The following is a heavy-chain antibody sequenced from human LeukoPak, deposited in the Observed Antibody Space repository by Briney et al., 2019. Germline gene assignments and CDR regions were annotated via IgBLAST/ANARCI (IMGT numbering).Heavy chain of an antibody. V-gene: IGHV4-4*07. Sequence: PSETLSLTCTVSGGSISSYYWSWIRQPAGKGLEWIGRIYTSGNTNYNPSLKSRVTMSVDTSKNQFSLKLSSVTAADTAVYYCAREPPRRNIVVVVAATVEAFDIWGQGTMVTVSS. D-gene: IGHD2-15*01. CDR3: AREPPRRNIVVVVAATVEAFDI. CDR1: GGSISSYY. CDR2: IYTSGNT. J-gene: IGHJ3*02.